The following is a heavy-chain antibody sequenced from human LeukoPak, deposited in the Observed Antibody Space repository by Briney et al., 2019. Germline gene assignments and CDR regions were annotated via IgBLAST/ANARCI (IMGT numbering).Heavy chain of an antibody. J-gene: IGHJ4*02. V-gene: IGHV4-34*01. CDR1: GGSFSGYY. CDR3: ARVADYGDPVDY. Sequence: SETLSLTCAVYGGSFSGYYWSWIRRPPGKGLEWIGEINHSGSTNYNPSLKSRVTISVDTSKNQFSLKLSSVTAADTAVYYCARVADYGDPVDYWGQGTLVTVSS. D-gene: IGHD4-17*01. CDR2: INHSGST.